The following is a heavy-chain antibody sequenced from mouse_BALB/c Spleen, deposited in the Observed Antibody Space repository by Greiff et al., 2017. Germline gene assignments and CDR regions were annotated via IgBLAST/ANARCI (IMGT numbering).Heavy chain of an antibody. CDR3: ARSLYYYGSSYFDY. V-gene: IGHV1-12*01. Sequence: QVQLQQSGAELVKPGASVKMSCKASGYTFTSYNMHWVKQTPGQGLEWIGAIYPGNGDTSYNQKFKGKATLTADKSSSTAYMQLSSLTSEDSAVYYCARSLYYYGSSYFDYWGQGTTLTVSS. CDR1: GYTFTSYN. J-gene: IGHJ2*01. D-gene: IGHD1-1*01. CDR2: IYPGNGDT.